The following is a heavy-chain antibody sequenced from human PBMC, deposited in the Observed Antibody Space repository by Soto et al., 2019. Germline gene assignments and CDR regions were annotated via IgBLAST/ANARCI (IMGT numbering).Heavy chain of an antibody. CDR3: AKEGVLLWFGEPRSFDY. Sequence: GGSLRLSCAASGFTFSSYAMSWVRQAPGKGLEWVSAISGSGGSTYYADSVKGRFTISRDNSKNTLYLQMSSLRAEDTAVYYCAKEGVLLWFGEPRSFDYWGQGTLVTVSS. V-gene: IGHV3-23*01. CDR1: GFTFSSYA. J-gene: IGHJ4*02. D-gene: IGHD3-10*01. CDR2: ISGSGGST.